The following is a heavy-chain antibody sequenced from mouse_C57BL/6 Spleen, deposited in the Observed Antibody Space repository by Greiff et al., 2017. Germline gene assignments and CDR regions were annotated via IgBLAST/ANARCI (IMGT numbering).Heavy chain of an antibody. J-gene: IGHJ2*01. CDR3: ASEGY. CDR1: GFTFSDYG. CDR2: ISSGSSTI. V-gene: IGHV5-17*01. Sequence: DVQLVESGGGLVKPGGSLKLSCAASGFTFSDYGMHWVRQAPEKGLEWVAYISSGSSTIYYAETVKGRFTISRDNAKNTLFLQMTSLRSEDTAMYYCASEGYWGQGTTLTVSS.